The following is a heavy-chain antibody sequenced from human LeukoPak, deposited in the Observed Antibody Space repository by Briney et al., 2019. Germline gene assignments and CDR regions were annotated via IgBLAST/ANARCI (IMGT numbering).Heavy chain of an antibody. CDR2: IYYSGST. J-gene: IGHJ4*02. V-gene: IGHV4-59*01. D-gene: IGHD3-22*01. CDR1: GGSISSYY. Sequence: SETLSLTCTVSGGSISSYYWSWIRQPPGKGLEWIGYIYYSGSTNYNPSLKSRVTISVDTSKNQFSLKLSSVTAADTAVYYCAASEAYYDSSGRTDYFDYWGQGTLVTVSS. CDR3: AASEAYYDSSGRTDYFDY.